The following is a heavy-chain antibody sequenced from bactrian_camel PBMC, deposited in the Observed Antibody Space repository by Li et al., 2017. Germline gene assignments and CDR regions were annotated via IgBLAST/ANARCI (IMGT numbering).Heavy chain of an antibody. D-gene: IGHD1*01. CDR2: VSLGGTTT. CDR3: VKGENRWEAEFHF. V-gene: IGHV3S42*01. J-gene: IGHJ4*01. Sequence: DVQLVESGGGLVQPGGSLSVSCAASGFTFSEKAMSWVRQAPGKGLEWVAGVSLGGTTTTVADAAKGRFTISRDNTQNILYLHLNSLKTEDSAMYYCVKGENRWEAEFHFYGQGTQVTVS. CDR1: GFTFSEKA.